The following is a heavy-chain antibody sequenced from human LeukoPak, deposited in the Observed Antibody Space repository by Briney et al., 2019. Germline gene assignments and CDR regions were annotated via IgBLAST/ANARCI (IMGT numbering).Heavy chain of an antibody. Sequence: SETLSLTCAVYGGSFSGYYWSWIRQPPGKGLEWIGEINRSGSTNYNPSLKSRVTISVDTSKNQFSLKLSSVTAADTAVYYCARGRDYGDYWGQGTLVTVSS. J-gene: IGHJ4*02. V-gene: IGHV4-34*01. CDR1: GGSFSGYY. CDR3: ARGRDYGDY. CDR2: INRSGST.